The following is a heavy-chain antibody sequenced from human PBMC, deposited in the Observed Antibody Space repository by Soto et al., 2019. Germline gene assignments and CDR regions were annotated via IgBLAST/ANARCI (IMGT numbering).Heavy chain of an antibody. J-gene: IGHJ4*02. CDR2: MYHSGST. D-gene: IGHD3-9*01. CDR1: GGSISSDYW. Sequence: KPSETLSLTCAVSGGSISSDYWWTWVRQPPGKGLEWIAEMYHSGSTNYNPSLKSRVTISVDKSKNQISLKLSSVTAADTAVYYCARVLSSDWSRFDYWGQGTLVTVSS. V-gene: IGHV4-4*02. CDR3: ARVLSSDWSRFDY.